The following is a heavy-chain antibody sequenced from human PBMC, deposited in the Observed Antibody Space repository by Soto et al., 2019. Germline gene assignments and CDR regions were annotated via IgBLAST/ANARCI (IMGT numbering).Heavy chain of an antibody. CDR1: GFTFSSYW. J-gene: IGHJ4*02. Sequence: PGGSLRLSCTASGFTFSSYWMHWVRQAPGKGLEWVPRIKSDGSWALYADSVKGRFTISRDNSKNTLYLQMNSLRAEDTAVYYCAKGGTLSHFDYWGQGTLVTVSS. V-gene: IGHV3-74*01. D-gene: IGHD3-16*01. CDR2: IKSDGSWA. CDR3: AKGGTLSHFDY.